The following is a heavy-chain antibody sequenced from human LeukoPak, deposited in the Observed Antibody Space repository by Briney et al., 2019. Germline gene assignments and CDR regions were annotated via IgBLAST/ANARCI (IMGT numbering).Heavy chain of an antibody. CDR3: ARDGSRGNLVTAPDY. Sequence: GGSLRLSCAASGFTFSSYWMSWVRQAPGKGLEWVANIKQDGSEKYYVDSVKGRFTISRDNAKNSLYLQMNSLRAEDTAVYYCARDGSRGNLVTAPDYWGQGTLVTVSS. CDR2: IKQDGSEK. J-gene: IGHJ4*02. CDR1: GFTFSSYW. V-gene: IGHV3-7*01. D-gene: IGHD2-21*02.